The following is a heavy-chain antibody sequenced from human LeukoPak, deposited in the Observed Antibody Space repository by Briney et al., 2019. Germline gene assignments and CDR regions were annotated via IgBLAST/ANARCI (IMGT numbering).Heavy chain of an antibody. CDR1: GGTFSSYA. Sequence: GASVKVCCKASGGTFSSYAISWVRQAPGQGLEWMGRIIPILGIANYAQKFQGRVTITADKSTSTAYMELSSLRSEDTAVYYCAIHYGYDAFDIWGQGTMVTVPS. V-gene: IGHV1-69*04. D-gene: IGHD4-17*01. J-gene: IGHJ3*02. CDR3: AIHYGYDAFDI. CDR2: IIPILGIA.